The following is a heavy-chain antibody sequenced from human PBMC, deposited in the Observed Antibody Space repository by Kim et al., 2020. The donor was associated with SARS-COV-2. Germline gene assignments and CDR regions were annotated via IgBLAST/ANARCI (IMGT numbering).Heavy chain of an antibody. V-gene: IGHV3-48*03. CDR3: ARAIRNYYYYSGMDV. CDR1: GFTFSSYE. Sequence: GGSLRLSCAASGFTFSSYEMNWVRQAPGKGLEWVSYISSSGSTICYADSVKGRFTISRDNAKNSLYLQMNSLRAEDTALYYCARAIRNYYYYSGMDVWGQGTTVTVSS. J-gene: IGHJ6*02. CDR2: ISSSGSTI.